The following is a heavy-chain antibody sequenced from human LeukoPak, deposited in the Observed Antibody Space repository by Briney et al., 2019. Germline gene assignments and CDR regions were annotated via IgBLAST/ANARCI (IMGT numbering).Heavy chain of an antibody. V-gene: IGHV3-9*01. CDR1: GFTFRDHV. CDR2: ISWTSGSV. Sequence: PGGSLRLSCAASGFTFRDHVMHWVRHTPGKGLEWVSGISWTSGSVGYADSVKGRLTISRDIATSSLSLQMNSLTSEDTALYYCAAAQEGYGEFGSATFYYPMDVWGQGTTVIVSS. J-gene: IGHJ6*02. CDR3: AAAQEGYGEFGSATFYYPMDV. D-gene: IGHD4-17*01.